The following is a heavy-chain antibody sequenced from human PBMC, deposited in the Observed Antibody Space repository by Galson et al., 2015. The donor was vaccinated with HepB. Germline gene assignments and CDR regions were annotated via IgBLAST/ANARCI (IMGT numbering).Heavy chain of an antibody. CDR2: IKQDGSEK. CDR1: GFTFSSYW. CDR3: TRDPGTRCYYFDC. Sequence: SLRLSCAASGFTFSSYWMSWVRQAPGKGLEWVANIKQDGSEKYYVDSVKGRFTISRDNAKNSLYLQMNSLRAEDTAVYYCTRDPGTRCYYFDCWGQGTLVTVSS. J-gene: IGHJ4*02. V-gene: IGHV3-7*01. D-gene: IGHD4/OR15-4a*01.